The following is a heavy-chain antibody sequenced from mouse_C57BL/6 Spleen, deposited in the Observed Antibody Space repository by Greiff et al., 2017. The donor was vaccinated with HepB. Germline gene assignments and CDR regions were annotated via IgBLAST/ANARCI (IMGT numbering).Heavy chain of an antibody. D-gene: IGHD1-1*01. Sequence: DVKLQESGPGLVKPSQSLSLTCSVTGYSITSGYYWNWIRQFPGNKLEWMGYISYDGSNNYNPSLKNRISITRDTSKNQFFLKLNSVTTEDTATYYCARSVTTVVASPYFDYWGQGTTLTVSS. V-gene: IGHV3-6*01. J-gene: IGHJ2*01. CDR1: GYSITSGYY. CDR2: ISYDGSN. CDR3: ARSVTTVVASPYFDY.